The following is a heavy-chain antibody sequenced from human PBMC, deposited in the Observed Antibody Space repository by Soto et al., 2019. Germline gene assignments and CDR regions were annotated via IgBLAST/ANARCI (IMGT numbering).Heavy chain of an antibody. CDR3: ARVKASGVNFDY. Sequence: SETLSLTCAVSGGSISSSNWWSWVRQPPGKGLEWIGEIYHSGSTNYNPSLKSRVTISVDKSKSQFSLKLSSVTAADTAVYYCARVKASGVNFDYWGQGTLVTVS. CDR1: GGSISSSNW. J-gene: IGHJ4*02. CDR2: IYHSGST. V-gene: IGHV4-4*02. D-gene: IGHD3-10*01.